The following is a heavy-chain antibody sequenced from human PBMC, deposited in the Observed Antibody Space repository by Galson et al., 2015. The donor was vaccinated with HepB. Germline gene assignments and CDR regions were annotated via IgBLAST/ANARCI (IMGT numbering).Heavy chain of an antibody. J-gene: IGHJ4*02. CDR1: GLTFSIYA. CDR2: ISGSGSTT. Sequence: SLRLSCAASGLTFSIYAMSWVRQTPGKGLEWVSGISGSGSTTWYADSVKGRFTISRENSKNTLSLQMNSLRAEDTAVYYCAKWARRDGYNFDYWGQGALVTASS. D-gene: IGHD5-24*01. CDR3: AKWARRDGYNFDY. V-gene: IGHV3-23*01.